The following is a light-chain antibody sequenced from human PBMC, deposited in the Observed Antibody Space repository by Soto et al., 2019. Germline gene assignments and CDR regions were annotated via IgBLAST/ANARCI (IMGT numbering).Light chain of an antibody. CDR1: SSDVGAYYS. V-gene: IGLV2-14*01. CDR2: EVS. Sequence: QSVLTQPPSASGTPGQRVTISCSGTSSDVGAYYSVSWYQQHPGKAPKLMIYEVSNRPSGVSNRFSGSKSGNTASLTISGLQAEDEADYYCSSYSSISTYVFGTGTKVTVL. J-gene: IGLJ1*01. CDR3: SSYSSISTYV.